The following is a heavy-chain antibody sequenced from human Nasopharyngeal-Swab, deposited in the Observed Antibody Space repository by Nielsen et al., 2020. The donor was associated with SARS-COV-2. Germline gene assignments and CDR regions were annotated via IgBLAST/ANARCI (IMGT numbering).Heavy chain of an antibody. CDR2: ISHTGVT. V-gene: IGHV4-30-2*01. CDR1: GDSISNGGDS. Sequence: SATLSLTCVVSGDSISNGGDSWNWIRQKPGKGLQWIGYISHTGVTHCNPSLNSRVSMSVDRSKNHFSLKLTSMSAADTAVYYCAREGYCSGGGCYSDNPFDIWGQGTMVTVSS. D-gene: IGHD2-15*01. J-gene: IGHJ3*02. CDR3: AREGYCSGGGCYSDNPFDI.